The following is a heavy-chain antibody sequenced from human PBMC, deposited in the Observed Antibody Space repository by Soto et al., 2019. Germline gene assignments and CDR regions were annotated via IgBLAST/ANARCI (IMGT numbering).Heavy chain of an antibody. J-gene: IGHJ5*02. CDR3: ARGYNWIYGWFDP. Sequence: SETLSLTCTVSGGSLSSYYWSWIRQPPGKGLEWIGYIYYSGSTNYNPSLKSRVTRSVDTSKNQFSLKLSSVTAADTAVYYCARGYNWIYGWFDPWGQGTLVTVS. CDR1: GGSLSSYY. V-gene: IGHV4-59*01. D-gene: IGHD1-7*01. CDR2: IYYSGST.